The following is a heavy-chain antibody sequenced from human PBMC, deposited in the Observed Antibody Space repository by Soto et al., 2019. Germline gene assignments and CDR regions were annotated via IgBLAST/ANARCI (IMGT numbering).Heavy chain of an antibody. Sequence: HPGWSLRLSCAASGGTVNSYAINWVRQAPGKGLEWVAGISGSGGSTYYADSVKGRFTISRDNSKNTLYLQMNTLRAEDTAVYYCAKAFGYCSGGTCYIDYWGQGTLVTVSS. V-gene: IGHV3-23*01. CDR1: GGTVNSYA. CDR3: AKAFGYCSGGTCYIDY. J-gene: IGHJ4*02. D-gene: IGHD2-15*01. CDR2: ISGSGGST.